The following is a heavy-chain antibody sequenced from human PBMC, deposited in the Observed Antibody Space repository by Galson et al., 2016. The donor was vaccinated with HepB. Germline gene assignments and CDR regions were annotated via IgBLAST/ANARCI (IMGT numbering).Heavy chain of an antibody. V-gene: IGHV3-23*01. CDR1: GFRFTKFA. CDR2: ISASGVT. Sequence: SLRLSCAASGFRFTKFATTWVRQAPGKGLEWVSGISASGVTYYADSVRGRFTVSRDDSKNTVFLQMKSLRADDTALYYCAKDAIGMVIGWLEPWGQGTQVTVSS. CDR3: AKDAIGMVIGWLEP. D-gene: IGHD3-3*01. J-gene: IGHJ5*02.